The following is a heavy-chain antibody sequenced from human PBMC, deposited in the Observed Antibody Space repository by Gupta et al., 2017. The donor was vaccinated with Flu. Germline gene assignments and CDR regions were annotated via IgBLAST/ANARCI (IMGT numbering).Heavy chain of an antibody. CDR2: IYYSGST. CDR3: ARHPQSGYYYVNPPKPRKGDWYFDL. CDR1: GGSISSSSYY. D-gene: IGHD3-22*01. V-gene: IGHV4-39*01. J-gene: IGHJ2*01. Sequence: QLQLQESGPGLVKPSETLSLTCTVSGGSISSSSYYWGWLRQPPGKGLEWIGSIYYSGSTYYNPSLKSRVTISVDTSKNQFSLKLSSVTAADTAVYYCARHPQSGYYYVNPPKPRKGDWYFDLWGRGTLVTVSS.